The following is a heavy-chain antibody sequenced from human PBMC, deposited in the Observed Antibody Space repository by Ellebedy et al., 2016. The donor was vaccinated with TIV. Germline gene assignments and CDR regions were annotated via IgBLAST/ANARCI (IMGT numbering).Heavy chain of an antibody. D-gene: IGHD3-10*01. Sequence: PGGSLRLSCAASGFTFSSYSMNWVRQAPGKGLEWVANIKPGGNEKFYVGSVVGRFTISRDNANNSLYLQMDSLRAEDTAVYYCATDEGIYWGQGTLVTVSS. CDR1: GFTFSSYS. J-gene: IGHJ4*02. CDR2: IKPGGNEK. CDR3: ATDEGIY. V-gene: IGHV3-7*03.